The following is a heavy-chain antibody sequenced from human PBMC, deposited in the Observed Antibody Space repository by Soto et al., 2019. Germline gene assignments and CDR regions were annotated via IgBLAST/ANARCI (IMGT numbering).Heavy chain of an antibody. V-gene: IGHV4-59*01. CDR2: IYYSGST. D-gene: IGHD6-13*01. CDR1: GGSISSYY. Sequence: SETLSLTCSVSGGSISSYYWSWIRQPPGKGLEWIGYIYYSGSTNYNPSLKSRVTISVDTSKNQFSLKLSSVTAADTAVYYCVRDRAAGWFDPWGQGTLVTVSS. CDR3: VRDRAAGWFDP. J-gene: IGHJ5*02.